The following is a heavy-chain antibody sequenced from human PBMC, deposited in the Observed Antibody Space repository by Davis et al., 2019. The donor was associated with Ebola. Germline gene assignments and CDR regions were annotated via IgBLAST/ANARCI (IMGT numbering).Heavy chain of an antibody. D-gene: IGHD1-7*01. J-gene: IGHJ4*02. Sequence: GESLKISCAASGFSVRTNYMSWVRLAPGKGLEWVSVIYSGGHTYYADSVKGRFIISRDYSKNNVYLQMNSLRVEDTAVYYCTRGNWNYPNWGQGTLVTVSS. CDR1: GFSVRTNY. CDR3: TRGNWNYPN. CDR2: IYSGGHT. V-gene: IGHV3-66*01.